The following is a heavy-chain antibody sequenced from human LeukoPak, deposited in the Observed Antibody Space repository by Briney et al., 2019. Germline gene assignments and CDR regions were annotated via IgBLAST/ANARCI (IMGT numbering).Heavy chain of an antibody. J-gene: IGHJ4*02. CDR2: IETDGRTT. V-gene: IGHV3-74*01. Sequence: GGSLRLSCAASGITFSRYRMHWVRQAPGKGPVWVSYIETDGRTTTYADSVKGRFTISRDNAKNTVWLRMDSLRAEDTAVYYCASLGSRYSESSGSSKGGDYWGQGTLVTVSS. CDR1: GITFSRYR. CDR3: ASLGSRYSESSGSSKGGDY. D-gene: IGHD3-22*01.